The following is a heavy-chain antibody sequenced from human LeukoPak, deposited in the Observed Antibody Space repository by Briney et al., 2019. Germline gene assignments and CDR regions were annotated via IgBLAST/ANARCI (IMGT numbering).Heavy chain of an antibody. J-gene: IGHJ4*02. V-gene: IGHV4-4*07. CDR3: ARDREHSYGSDFDH. CDR1: GGSIHTYY. CDR2: INISGHR. Sequence: SETLSLTCSVSGGSIHTYYWVWIRQPAGKGLEWVGRINISGHRDYNPFLRSRVTMSIDKTDNQFSLNLRSVTAADTAVYYCARDREHSYGSDFDHWGQGILVTVSS. D-gene: IGHD5-18*01.